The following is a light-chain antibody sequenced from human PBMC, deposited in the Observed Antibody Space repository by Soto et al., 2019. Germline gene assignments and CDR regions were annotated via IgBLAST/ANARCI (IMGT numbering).Light chain of an antibody. CDR2: GAS. J-gene: IGKJ2*01. CDR1: QSASNN. V-gene: IGKV3-15*01. CDR3: QQYDYWPPFT. Sequence: EIVMTQSPATLSVSPGDRATLSCRASQSASNNVAWYHQKPGQAPRLLIYGASTRASGLPARFSGSGSGTDFTLTISSLQSEDFGVYYWQQYDYWPPFTFGQGTKLEIK.